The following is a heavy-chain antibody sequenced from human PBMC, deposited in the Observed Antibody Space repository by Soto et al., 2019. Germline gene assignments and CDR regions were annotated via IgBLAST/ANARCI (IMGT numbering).Heavy chain of an antibody. CDR1: GFTLSSYS. Sequence: GXSLRLSCVVSGFTLSSYSLVWFRQAPVNGPEWVLPISSSSSYIYYADSVKGRFTIPRKNPKNSLFLKMNSLRAEDTVLYYCARDSGKNYNYYNVMEVGGQGTTVPVSS. J-gene: IGHJ6*02. CDR3: ARDSGKNYNYYNVMEV. D-gene: IGHD1-7*01. CDR2: ISSSSSYI. V-gene: IGHV3-21*01.